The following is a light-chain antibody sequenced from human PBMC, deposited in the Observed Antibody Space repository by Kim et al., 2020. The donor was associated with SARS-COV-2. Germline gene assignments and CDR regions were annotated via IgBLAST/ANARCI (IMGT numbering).Light chain of an antibody. Sequence: QSALTQPASVSGSPGQSITISCTGTSSDVGRTNYVSWYQQHPGKAPKLMIYDVTNRPSGVSNRFYGYKSGNTASLTISGLQAEDEADYYCSSYTTTSTLVFGTGTKVTVL. V-gene: IGLV2-14*01. CDR1: SSDVGRTNY. J-gene: IGLJ1*01. CDR3: SSYTTTSTLV. CDR2: DVT.